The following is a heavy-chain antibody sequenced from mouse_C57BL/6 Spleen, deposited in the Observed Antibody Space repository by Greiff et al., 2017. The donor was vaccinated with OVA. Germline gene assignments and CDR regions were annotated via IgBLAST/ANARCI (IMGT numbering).Heavy chain of an antibody. Sequence: VQLQQSGPGLVKPSQSLSLTCSVTGYSITSGYYWNWIRQFPGNKLEWMGYISYDGSNNYNPSLKNRISITRDTSKNQFFLKLNSVTTEDTATYYCATTEGGQVDYWGQGTTLTVSS. CDR3: ATTEGGQVDY. J-gene: IGHJ2*01. CDR2: ISYDGSN. CDR1: GYSITSGYY. D-gene: IGHD3-3*01. V-gene: IGHV3-6*01.